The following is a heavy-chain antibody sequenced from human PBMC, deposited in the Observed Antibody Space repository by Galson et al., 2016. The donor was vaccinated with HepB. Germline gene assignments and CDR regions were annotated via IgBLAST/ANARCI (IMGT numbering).Heavy chain of an antibody. J-gene: IGHJ4*02. CDR2: IYWNDDE. D-gene: IGHD4-17*01. CDR3: VHQNDYGDYLFFFDY. V-gene: IGHV2-5*01. CDR1: GFSLSTSGVG. Sequence: PALVKPTQTLTLTCTFSGFSLSTSGVGVAWIRQPPGKALEWLALIYWNDDERYSPSLKNRLTITKDTSKNQVVLTMTNMDPVDTATYYCVHQNDYGDYLFFFDYGGQGTLVTVSS.